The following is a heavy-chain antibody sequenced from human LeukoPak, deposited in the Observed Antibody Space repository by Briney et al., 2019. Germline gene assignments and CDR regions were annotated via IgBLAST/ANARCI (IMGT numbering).Heavy chain of an antibody. CDR3: ARGRASSGWYARYYYYMDV. CDR2: MNPNSGNT. Sequence: GASVTVSCTASGYTFTSYDINWVRQATGQGLEWMGWMNPNSGNTGYAQKFQGRVTMTRNTSISTAYMELSSLRSEDMAVYYCARGRASSGWYARYYYYMDVWGKGTTVTISS. V-gene: IGHV1-8*01. J-gene: IGHJ6*03. CDR1: GYTFTSYD. D-gene: IGHD6-19*01.